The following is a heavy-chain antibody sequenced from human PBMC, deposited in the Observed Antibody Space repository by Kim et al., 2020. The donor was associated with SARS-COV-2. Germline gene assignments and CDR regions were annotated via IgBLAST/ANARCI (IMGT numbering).Heavy chain of an antibody. Sequence: RYSPSLKSRLTITKDTSKNQVVLTMTNMDPVDTATYYCAQMSGYDYEFDYWGQGTLVTVSS. D-gene: IGHD5-12*01. J-gene: IGHJ4*02. V-gene: IGHV2-5*01. CDR3: AQMSGYDYEFDY.